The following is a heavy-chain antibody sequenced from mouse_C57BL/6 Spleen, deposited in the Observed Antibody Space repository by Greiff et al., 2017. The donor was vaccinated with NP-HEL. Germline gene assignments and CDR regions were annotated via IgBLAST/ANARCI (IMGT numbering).Heavy chain of an antibody. D-gene: IGHD3-2*02. CDR1: GYTFTSYW. CDR3: AREGSSGYGAMDY. V-gene: IGHV1-69*01. Sequence: QVHVKQPGAELVMPGASVKLSCKASGYTFTSYWMHWVKQRPGQGLEWIGEIDPSDSYTNYNQKFKGKSTLTVDKSSSTAYMQLSSLTSEDSAVYYCAREGSSGYGAMDYWGQGTSVTVSS. J-gene: IGHJ4*01. CDR2: IDPSDSYT.